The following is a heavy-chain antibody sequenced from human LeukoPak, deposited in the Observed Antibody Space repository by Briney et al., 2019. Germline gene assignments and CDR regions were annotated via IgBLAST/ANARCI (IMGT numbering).Heavy chain of an antibody. CDR3: ARESGGNTMAGDY. Sequence: ASVKVSCKASGYTFTSRGISWVRQAPGQGLEWLGWISTYTGDTNYAQTLQGRGTITTDTPTATAYMELRSLTSDDTAVYYCARESGGNTMAGDYWGQGTLVTVSS. CDR1: GYTFTSRG. CDR2: ISTYTGDT. J-gene: IGHJ4*02. V-gene: IGHV1-18*04. D-gene: IGHD2-15*01.